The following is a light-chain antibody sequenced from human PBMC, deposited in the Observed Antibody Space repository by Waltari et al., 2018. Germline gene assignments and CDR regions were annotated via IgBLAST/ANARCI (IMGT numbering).Light chain of an antibody. J-gene: IGKJ1*01. CDR3: QQFYDYPWT. CDR2: SAS. V-gene: IGKV1-8*01. Sequence: AIRMNQSPSSFPVSTGDRVTITFRASQGISTYLAWFQQKPGKAPKLLIHSASTLKSGAPSRFSGSGSGTDFTLTISCLQSEDFATYYCQQFYDYPWTFGQGTKVEIK. CDR1: QGISTY.